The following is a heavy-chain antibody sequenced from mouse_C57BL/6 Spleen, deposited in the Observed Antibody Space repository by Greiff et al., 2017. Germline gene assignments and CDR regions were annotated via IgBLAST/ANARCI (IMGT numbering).Heavy chain of an antibody. CDR2: IRSKSNNYAT. CDR3: VRHGGYDGRCDY. V-gene: IGHV10-1*01. J-gene: IGHJ2*01. Sequence: EVQRVESGGGLVQPKGSLKLSCAASGFSFNTYAMNWVRQAPGKGLEWVARIRSKSNNYATYYADSVKDRFTISRDDSESMLYLQMNNLKTEDTAMYYCVRHGGYDGRCDYWGQGTTLTVSS. CDR1: GFSFNTYA. D-gene: IGHD2-2*01.